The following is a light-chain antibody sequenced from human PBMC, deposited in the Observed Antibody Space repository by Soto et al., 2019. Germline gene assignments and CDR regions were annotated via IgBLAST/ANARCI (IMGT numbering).Light chain of an antibody. V-gene: IGKV4-1*01. CDR1: QNVLYSSNNKNY. CDR2: WTS. CDR3: QQYYSTPPT. Sequence: DIVMTQSPDSLAVSLGERATINCKSSQNVLYSSNNKNYLAWYQQKLGQPPRLLIYWTSTRESGVPDRFSGSGSGTDFTLTISSLRAEDVAVYYCQQYYSTPPTFGQGTKVEI. J-gene: IGKJ1*01.